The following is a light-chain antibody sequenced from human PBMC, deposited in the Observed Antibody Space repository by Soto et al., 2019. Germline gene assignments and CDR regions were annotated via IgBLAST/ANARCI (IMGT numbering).Light chain of an antibody. CDR2: EVT. CDR3: CSSAGSRILSWV. CDR1: SIDVGSYDV. Sequence: QSAPTQPASVSWSPGQSINISCTGTSIDVGSYDVVSWYQQHPGKDPKLIIYEVTKRPPGVSNRLSGSKSGNTASLTISGLQAEDEADYYCCSSAGSRILSWVFGGGTKVTVL. V-gene: IGLV2-23*02. J-gene: IGLJ3*02.